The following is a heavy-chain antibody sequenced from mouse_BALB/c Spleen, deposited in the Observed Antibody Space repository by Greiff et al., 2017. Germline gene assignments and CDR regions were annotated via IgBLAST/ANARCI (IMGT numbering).Heavy chain of an antibody. Sequence: HESGPGLVKPSQSLSLTCSVTGYSITSGYYWNWIRQFPGNKLEWMGYISYDGSNNYNPSLKNRISITRDTSKNQFFLKLNSVTTEDTATYYCAREGYYGYDWYFDVWGAGTTVTVSS. CDR1: GYSITSGYY. V-gene: IGHV3-6*02. CDR3: AREGYYGYDWYFDV. CDR2: ISYDGSN. D-gene: IGHD2-2*01. J-gene: IGHJ1*01.